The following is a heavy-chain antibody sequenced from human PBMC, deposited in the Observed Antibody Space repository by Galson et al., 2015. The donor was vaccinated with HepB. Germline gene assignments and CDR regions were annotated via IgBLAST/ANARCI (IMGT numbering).Heavy chain of an antibody. J-gene: IGHJ4*02. CDR1: GFTFSSYW. CDR3: ARVRDSSGWYFVDY. CDR2: IKQDGSEK. Sequence: SLRLSCAASGFTFSSYWMSWVRQAPEKGLEWVANIKQDGSEKYYVDSVKGRFTISRDNAKNSLYLQMNSLRAEDTAVYYCARVRDSSGWYFVDYWGQGTLVTVSS. D-gene: IGHD6-19*01. V-gene: IGHV3-7*03.